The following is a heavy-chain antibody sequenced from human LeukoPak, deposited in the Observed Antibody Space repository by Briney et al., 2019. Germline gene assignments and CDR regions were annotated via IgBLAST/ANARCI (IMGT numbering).Heavy chain of an antibody. J-gene: IGHJ6*03. CDR3: ARGQLLREPQHYYYYYYMDV. D-gene: IGHD1-26*01. V-gene: IGHV1-8*01. CDR2: MNPNSTNT. Sequence: GASVKVSCKASGYSFNNFDINWVRQAPGQGLEWMGWMNPNSTNTGFAQKFQGRVTLITNSSMSTAYMELSSLRSEDTAVYYCARGQLLREPQHYYYYYYMDVWGKGTTVTVAS. CDR1: GYSFNNFD.